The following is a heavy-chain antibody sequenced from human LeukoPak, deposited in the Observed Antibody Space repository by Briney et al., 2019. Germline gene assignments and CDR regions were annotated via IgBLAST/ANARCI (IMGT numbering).Heavy chain of an antibody. V-gene: IGHV3-21*01. CDR2: ISAVGTYI. CDR1: GFTFRSYT. CDR3: ARGGIAGRAVYYYYMDA. J-gene: IGHJ6*03. D-gene: IGHD6-6*01. Sequence: PGGSLRLSCAASGFTFRSYTIHWVRQAPGKGLEWVSSISAVGTYIYYADSVKGRFTISRDNVEKSAYLELSGLTGQDTAIYYCARGGIAGRAVYYYYMDACGKRTTVTVSS.